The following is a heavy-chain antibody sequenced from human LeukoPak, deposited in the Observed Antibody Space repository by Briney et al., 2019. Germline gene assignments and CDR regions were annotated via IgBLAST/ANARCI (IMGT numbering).Heavy chain of an antibody. CDR2: ISWNSGSI. V-gene: IGHV3-9*01. D-gene: IGHD6-19*01. CDR3: AKLSGVAGPSIDY. CDR1: GFTFDDYA. Sequence: GRSLRLSCAASGFTFDDYAMHWVRQAPGKGLEWVSGISWNSGSIGYADSVKGQFTISRDNAKNSLYLQMNSLRAEDTALYYCAKLSGVAGPSIDYWGQGTLVTVSS. J-gene: IGHJ4*02.